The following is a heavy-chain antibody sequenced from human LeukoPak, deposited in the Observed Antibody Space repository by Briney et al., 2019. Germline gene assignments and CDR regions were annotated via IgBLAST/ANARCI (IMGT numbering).Heavy chain of an antibody. CDR2: ISNDGSST. J-gene: IGHJ6*02. D-gene: IGHD3-3*01. V-gene: IGHV3-74*01. CDR1: GFNFNNYW. CDR3: ARAYDYWSDYAGVDV. Sequence: PGGSLRLSCAAPGFNFNNYWMRWVRQAPGKGLVWVSRISNDGSSTPYADSVKGRFTISRDNAKNTLYLQMNSLRAEDTAVYFCARAYDYWSDYAGVDVWGQGTPVTVSS.